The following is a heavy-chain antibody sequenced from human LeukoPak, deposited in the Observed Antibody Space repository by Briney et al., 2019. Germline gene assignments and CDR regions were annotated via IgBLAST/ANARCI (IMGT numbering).Heavy chain of an antibody. V-gene: IGHV1-2*06. CDR2: LNTNSGGT. CDR1: GYRFTGHY. CDR3: ARDQGSGSYSSRLLDY. D-gene: IGHD1-26*01. Sequence: RASVKISCKASGYRFTGHYMHWVRHPQAPGRELVGRLNTNSGGTYSAQTFQGRVTMTRDTSISTAYMEVSGLTSDDTAVYYCARDQGSGSYSSRLLDYWGQGTVLTVSS. J-gene: IGHJ4*02.